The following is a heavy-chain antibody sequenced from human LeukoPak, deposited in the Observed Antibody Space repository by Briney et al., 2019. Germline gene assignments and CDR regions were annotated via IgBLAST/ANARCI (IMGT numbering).Heavy chain of an antibody. D-gene: IGHD3-22*01. Sequence: ASVKVSCKASGYTFTSYAMNWVRQAPGQGLEWMGWINPNSGGTNYAQKFQGRVTMTRDTSISTAYMELSRLRSDDTAVYYCASDYDSSGYYYHYWGQGTLVTVSS. J-gene: IGHJ4*02. V-gene: IGHV1-2*02. CDR3: ASDYDSSGYYYHY. CDR1: GYTFTSYA. CDR2: INPNSGGT.